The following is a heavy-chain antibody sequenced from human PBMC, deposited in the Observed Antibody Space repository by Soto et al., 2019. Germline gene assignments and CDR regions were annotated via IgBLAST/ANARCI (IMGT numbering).Heavy chain of an antibody. V-gene: IGHV4-59*12. J-gene: IGHJ3*02. CDR3: ARDRGGRELLWFGELLSPDDAFDI. CDR1: GGSITSSY. Sequence: PSETLSLTCTVSGGSITSSYWSWIRRPPGKGLEWIAYIYDTGISGYTPSTSYNPSLKSRVTMSVDTSKSQFSLKLTSVTAADTAVYYCARDRGGRELLWFGELLSPDDAFDIWGQGTMVT. CDR2: IYDTGISGYTPST. D-gene: IGHD3-10*01.